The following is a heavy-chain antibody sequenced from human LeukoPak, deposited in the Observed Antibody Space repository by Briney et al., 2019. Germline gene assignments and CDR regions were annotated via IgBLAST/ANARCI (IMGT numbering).Heavy chain of an antibody. CDR2: ISSGGGSI. V-gene: IGHV3-23*01. CDR1: EFTFSNYA. CDR3: ASSPLAARPKLDY. J-gene: IGHJ4*02. D-gene: IGHD6-6*01. Sequence: GGSLRLSCAASEFTFSNYAMNWVRQAPGKRPEWVSGISSGGGSIYYAGSVKGRFTISRDNSKNTLYLQMNSLRAEDTAVYYCASSPLAARPKLDYWGQGTLVTVSS.